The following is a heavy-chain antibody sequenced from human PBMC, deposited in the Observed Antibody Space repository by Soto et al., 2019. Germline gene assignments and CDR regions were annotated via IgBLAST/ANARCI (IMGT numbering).Heavy chain of an antibody. Sequence: ASVKVSCKASGYTFTSYYMHWVRQAPGQGLEWMGIINPSGGSTSYAQKFQGRVTMTRDTSTSTVYMELSSLRSEDTAVYYCARDKATSVVVVAATRHNAFDIWGQGTMVTRLL. J-gene: IGHJ3*02. CDR1: GYTFTSYY. CDR2: INPSGGST. CDR3: ARDKATSVVVVAATRHNAFDI. V-gene: IGHV1-46*03. D-gene: IGHD2-15*01.